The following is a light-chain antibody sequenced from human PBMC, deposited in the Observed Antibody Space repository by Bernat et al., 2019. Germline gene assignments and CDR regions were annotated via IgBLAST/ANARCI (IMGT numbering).Light chain of an antibody. CDR1: HSLSSSY. Sequence: EIVLTQSPGTLSLSPGERATLSCRASHSLSSSYLAWYQRNPGQAPRLFIYAASSRATGIPDKFSGSGSGTDFTLTISRLEPEDFAVYYCQQYVTSPTFGGGTKVEIK. CDR3: QQYVTSPT. J-gene: IGKJ4*01. V-gene: IGKV3-20*01. CDR2: AAS.